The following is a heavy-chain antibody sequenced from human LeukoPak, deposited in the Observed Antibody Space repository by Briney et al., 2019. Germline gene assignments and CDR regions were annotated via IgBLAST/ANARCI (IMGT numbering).Heavy chain of an antibody. J-gene: IGHJ4*02. V-gene: IGHV4-30-4*07. CDR2: TYYSGST. D-gene: IGHD1-26*01. CDR1: GGSISSGGYS. CDR3: ARDSVYSGSSLDY. Sequence: SETLSLTCAVSGGSISSGGYSWSWIRQPPGMGLEWIGYTYYSGSTYYNPSLKSRVTISVDTSKNQLSLKLSSVTAADTAVYYCARDSVYSGSSLDYWGQGTLVTVSS.